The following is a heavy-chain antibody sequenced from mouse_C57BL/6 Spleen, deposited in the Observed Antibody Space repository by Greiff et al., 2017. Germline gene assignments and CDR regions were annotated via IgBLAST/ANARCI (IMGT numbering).Heavy chain of an antibody. CDR3: ARGHYGNYGAMDY. CDR2: IYPGDGDH. J-gene: IGHJ4*01. D-gene: IGHD2-1*01. CDR1: GYAFSSSW. Sequence: VKVVESGPELVKPGASVKISCKASGYAFSSSWMNWVKQRPGKGLEWIGRIYPGDGDHNYNGKFKGKATLTADKSSSTADMQRSSLSSEDSAVYFCARGHYGNYGAMDYWGQGTSVTVSS. V-gene: IGHV1-82*01.